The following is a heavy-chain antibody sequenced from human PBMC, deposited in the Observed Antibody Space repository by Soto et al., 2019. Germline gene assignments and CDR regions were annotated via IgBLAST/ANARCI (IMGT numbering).Heavy chain of an antibody. D-gene: IGHD3-22*01. CDR2: ISASNGNT. CDR3: ASEPIYYNDGSGYYPLGY. J-gene: IGHJ4*02. V-gene: IGHV1-18*04. CDR1: GFTFSTHG. Sequence: GASVKVSCTASGFTFSTHGFSRVRQAPGQGLECVGWISASNGNTHYSHKFQGRATMTTDTSTSTAYMELRSLTSGDTAVYYCASEPIYYNDGSGYYPLGYWGQGTLVTVSS.